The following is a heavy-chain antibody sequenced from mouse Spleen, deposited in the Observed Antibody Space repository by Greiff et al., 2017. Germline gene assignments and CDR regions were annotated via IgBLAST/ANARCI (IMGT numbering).Heavy chain of an antibody. CDR1: GYTFTSYW. CDR3: TRGGYYDYDRGYFDY. J-gene: IGHJ2*01. D-gene: IGHD2-4*01. Sequence: EVMLVESGTVLARPGASVKMSCKTSGYTFTSYWMHWVKQRPGQGLEWIGAIYPGNSDTSYNQKFKGKAKLTAVTSASTAYMELSSLTNEDSAVYYCTRGGYYDYDRGYFDYWGQGTTLTVSS. CDR2: IYPGNSDT. V-gene: IGHV1-5*01.